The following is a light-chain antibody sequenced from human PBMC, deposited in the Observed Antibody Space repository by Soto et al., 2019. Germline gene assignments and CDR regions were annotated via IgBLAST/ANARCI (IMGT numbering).Light chain of an antibody. CDR3: SSYTSSSTQV. CDR1: SSDVGAYDY. CDR2: EVS. Sequence: QSVLTQPASVSGSPGQSIAISCIGTSSDVGAYDYVSWYQQHPDRAPKLMIYEVSNRPSGVSNRFSGSKSVNTATLTISGLQAEDEADYYCSSYTSSSTQVFGTGTKVTVL. V-gene: IGLV2-14*03. J-gene: IGLJ1*01.